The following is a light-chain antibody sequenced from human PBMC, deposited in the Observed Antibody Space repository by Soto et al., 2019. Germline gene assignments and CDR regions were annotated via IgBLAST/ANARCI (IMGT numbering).Light chain of an antibody. CDR2: GVT. CDR3: ASYGGRDDMI. J-gene: IGLJ2*01. V-gene: IGLV2-8*01. Sequence: QSVLTQPASVSGSPGQSITISCTGTSSDIGRYNFVSWYQHHPGTAPKLIIYGVTDRISGVPDRFSGSKSGNTASLTVSGLQAEDEADYYCASYGGRDDMIFGGGTKLTVL. CDR1: SSDIGRYNF.